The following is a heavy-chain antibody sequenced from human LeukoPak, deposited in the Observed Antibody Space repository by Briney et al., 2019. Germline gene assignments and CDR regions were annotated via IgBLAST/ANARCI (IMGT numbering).Heavy chain of an antibody. CDR2: MYHSGST. J-gene: IGHJ4*02. CDR1: GYSISSGHY. CDR3: GSGRVFDY. Sequence: SETLSLTCTVSGYSISSGHYWGWIRQPPGKGLEWIGSMYHSGSTYYNPPLKSRVTISVDTSKNQFSLKLSSVTAADTAVYYCGSGRVFDYWGQGTLVTVSS. D-gene: IGHD3-10*01. V-gene: IGHV4-38-2*02.